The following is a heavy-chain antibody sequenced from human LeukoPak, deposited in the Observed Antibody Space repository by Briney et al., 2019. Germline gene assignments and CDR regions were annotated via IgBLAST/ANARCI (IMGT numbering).Heavy chain of an antibody. J-gene: IGHJ3*02. V-gene: IGHV4-59*01. CDR1: GGSISNYY. CDR2: IYYSGTS. Sequence: SETLSLTCTVSGGSISNYYWSWIRQPPGKGLEWIGYIYYSGTSNYSPSLYSRDTMSVDTSKNQFSLKLTSVTAADTAVYYCARGANFGDSGLDAFDIWGQGTMVTVSS. CDR3: ARGANFGDSGLDAFDI. D-gene: IGHD4-17*01.